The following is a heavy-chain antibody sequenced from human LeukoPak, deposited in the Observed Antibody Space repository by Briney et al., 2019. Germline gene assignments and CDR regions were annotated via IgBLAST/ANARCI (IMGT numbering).Heavy chain of an antibody. D-gene: IGHD6-19*01. CDR3: AGWYYYYCGMDV. CDR1: GGSFSGYY. J-gene: IGHJ6*02. CDR2: INHSGST. Sequence: SETLSLTCAVYGGSFSGYYWSWIRQPPGKGLEWIGEINHSGSTNYNPSLKSRVTISVDTSKNQFSLKLSSVTAADTAVYYCAGWYYYYCGMDVWGQGTTVTVSS. V-gene: IGHV4-34*01.